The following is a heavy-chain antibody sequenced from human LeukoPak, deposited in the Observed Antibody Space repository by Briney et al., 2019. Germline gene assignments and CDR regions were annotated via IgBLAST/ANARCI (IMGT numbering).Heavy chain of an antibody. V-gene: IGHV4-39*07. Sequence: SETLSLTCTVSGGSISSSSYYWAWIRQPPGKGLEWIGSIYYSGSTYYNPSLKSRVTISLDTSKNQFSLNLGSVTGADTAVYYCATVGGARGLSALDIWGQGTMVTVSS. CDR3: ATVGGARGLSALDI. CDR2: IYYSGST. CDR1: GGSISSSSYY. J-gene: IGHJ3*02. D-gene: IGHD1-26*01.